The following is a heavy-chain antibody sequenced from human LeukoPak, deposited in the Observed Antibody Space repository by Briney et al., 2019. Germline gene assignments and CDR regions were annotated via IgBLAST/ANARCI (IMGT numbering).Heavy chain of an antibody. J-gene: IGHJ4*02. D-gene: IGHD5-24*01. Sequence: SETLSLTCTASGGSISSYYWSWIRQPPGKGLEWIGYIYYSGSTNYNPSLKSRVTISVDTSKNQFSLKLSSVTAADTAVYYCARGDGYGVFDYWGQGTLVTVSS. CDR2: IYYSGST. CDR1: GGSISSYY. V-gene: IGHV4-59*01. CDR3: ARGDGYGVFDY.